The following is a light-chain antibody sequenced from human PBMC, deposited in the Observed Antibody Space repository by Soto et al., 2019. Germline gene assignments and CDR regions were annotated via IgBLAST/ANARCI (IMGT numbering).Light chain of an antibody. CDR1: QYVGSR. CDR2: YMS. CDR3: QQYHTWPIT. J-gene: IGKJ4*01. Sequence: EIVLTQSPATLSSSPGETATLSCRASQYVGSRLAWYQHKPGQAPRLLIYYMSKRATGIPARFSGSGSGTDFTLTISSLEPEDCAIYYCQQYHTWPITFGGGTKVDIK. V-gene: IGKV3-11*01.